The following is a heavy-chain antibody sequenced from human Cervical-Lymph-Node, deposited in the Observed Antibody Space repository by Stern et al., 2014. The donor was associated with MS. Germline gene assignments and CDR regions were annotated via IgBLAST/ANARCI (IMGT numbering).Heavy chain of an antibody. CDR1: GFTVSSTY. V-gene: IGHV3-53*01. CDR3: ARVPPGYGSNSFFDY. Sequence: EVQLLESGGGLIKPGGSLRLSCAPSGFTVSSTYMSWVRQAPGRGLEWVSIIFSGGATAYAVSVKGRFPISRDNSRNTLYLQMNSLRAEDTAFYYCARVPPGYGSNSFFDYWGQGNLVTVSS. CDR2: IFSGGAT. J-gene: IGHJ4*02. D-gene: IGHD4-23*01.